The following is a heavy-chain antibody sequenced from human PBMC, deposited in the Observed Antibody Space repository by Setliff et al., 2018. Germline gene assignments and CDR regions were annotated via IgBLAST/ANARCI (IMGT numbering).Heavy chain of an antibody. D-gene: IGHD3-16*01. CDR2: IFYSGRT. J-gene: IGHJ4*02. CDR3: AIGGGYCDFFDCFPFDN. Sequence: KTSETLSLTCTVSGASITNINYYWGLIRQPPGKGLEWIGSIFYSGRTFYNPSLKSRVTISVDTSKNQLSLTLSSVHAAYTALYYWAIGGGYCDFFDCFPFDNWGQGFLVTVSS. V-gene: IGHV4-39*01. CDR1: GASITNINYY.